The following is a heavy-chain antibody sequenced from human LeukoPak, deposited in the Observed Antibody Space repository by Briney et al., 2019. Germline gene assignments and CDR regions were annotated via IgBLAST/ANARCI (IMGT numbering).Heavy chain of an antibody. D-gene: IGHD5-24*01. J-gene: IGHJ4*02. CDR2: TYDKSNWYN. V-gene: IGHV6-1*01. CDR3: ARGWLQSGFDY. Sequence: SQILSLTCAISGDSVSTNSGGWNWIRQSPSRGLEWLGRTYDKSNWYNDYAVSVKSRITINPDTSKNQFSLQLNSVTPEDTAVYYCARGWLQSGFDYWGQGTLVTVSS. CDR1: GDSVSTNSGG.